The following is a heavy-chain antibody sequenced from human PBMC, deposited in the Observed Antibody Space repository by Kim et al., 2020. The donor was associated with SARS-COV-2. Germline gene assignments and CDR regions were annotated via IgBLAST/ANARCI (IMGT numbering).Heavy chain of an antibody. J-gene: IGHJ6*03. D-gene: IGHD2-2*01. CDR3: ARVIAVPSGPPYYMDV. Sequence: GGSLRLFCSASGFTFSKYGMRWVLHALGKERGTILSIAASGHLPHYADSVQGRFTISRDNSKNTVYLQMESLRVEDTATYFCARVIAVPSGPPYYMDVWGKGTMVTVSS. CDR1: GFTFSKYG. V-gene: IGHV3-23*01. CDR2: IAASGHLP.